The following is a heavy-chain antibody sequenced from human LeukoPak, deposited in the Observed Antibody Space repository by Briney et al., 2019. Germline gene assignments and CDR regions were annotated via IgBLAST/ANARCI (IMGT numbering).Heavy chain of an antibody. J-gene: IGHJ5*02. Sequence: GGSLRLSCAGSGFSFSSYGMHWVRQAPGKGLEWMAFIRSDGSNKYYADSVKGRFTISRDNAKNSLYLQMNSLRAEDTALYYCARDHPFFRGCSGYDLVGSWFDPWGQGTLVTVSS. CDR3: ARDHPFFRGCSGYDLVGSWFDP. CDR2: IRSDGSNK. D-gene: IGHD5-12*01. V-gene: IGHV3-30*02. CDR1: GFSFSSYG.